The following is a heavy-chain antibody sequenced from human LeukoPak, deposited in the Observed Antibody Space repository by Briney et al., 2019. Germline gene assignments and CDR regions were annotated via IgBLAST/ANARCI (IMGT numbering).Heavy chain of an antibody. CDR1: GYNFAGYY. Sequence: ASVKVSCKASGYNFAGYYIHWVRQAPGQGLEWMGRINPRDGETNFAQKFQGRVTMTRDTSISTAYMELSGLRSDDTAVYYCGRDWELRFHQAGFDYWGQGTLVTVSS. D-gene: IGHD3-3*01. CDR3: GRDWELRFHQAGFDY. V-gene: IGHV1-2*06. J-gene: IGHJ4*02. CDR2: INPRDGET.